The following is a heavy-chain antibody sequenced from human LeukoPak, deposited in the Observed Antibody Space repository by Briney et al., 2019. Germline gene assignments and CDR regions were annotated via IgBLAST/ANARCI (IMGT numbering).Heavy chain of an antibody. D-gene: IGHD3-10*01. CDR1: GDSVSSSDYY. CDR2: INYGGTT. CDR3: ARYVVYGSGKYYFDY. V-gene: IGHV4-39*01. J-gene: IGHJ4*02. Sequence: SETLSLTCTVSGDSVSSSDYYWSWIRQPPGKELEWIASINYGGTTYYNPSLKSRVTISVDTSKNQFSLRLSSVTAADTAVYLCARYVVYGSGKYYFDYWGQGSLVTVSS.